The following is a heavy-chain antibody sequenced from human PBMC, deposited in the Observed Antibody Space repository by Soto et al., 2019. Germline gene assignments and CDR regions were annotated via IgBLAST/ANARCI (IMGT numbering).Heavy chain of an antibody. CDR2: INHSGST. J-gene: IGHJ1*01. V-gene: IGHV4-34*01. CDR1: GGSFSGYY. D-gene: IGHD3-22*01. Sequence: QVQLQPWGAGLLKPSETLSLTCAVYGGSFSGYYWSWIRQPPGKGLEWIGEINHSGSTNYNPSLKSRVTIAVDTSKNQFSLKLSSVTAADTAVYYCARAGRWLSHAEYFQHWGQGTLFTVSS. CDR3: ARAGRWLSHAEYFQH.